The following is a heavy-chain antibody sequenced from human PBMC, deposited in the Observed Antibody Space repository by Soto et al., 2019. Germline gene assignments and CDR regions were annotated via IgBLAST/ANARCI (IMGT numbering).Heavy chain of an antibody. CDR2: IFYSGST. CDR1: GGSVSSGSYY. Sequence: PSETLSLTCTVSGGSVSSGSYYWSWIRQPPGKGLEWIATIFYSGSTYDNPSLKSRVTISVDTSKNQFSLKLSSVTAADTAVYYCARVLRYFDWLSHYYGMDVWGQGTTVTVSS. J-gene: IGHJ6*02. D-gene: IGHD3-9*01. CDR3: ARVLRYFDWLSHYYGMDV. V-gene: IGHV4-39*07.